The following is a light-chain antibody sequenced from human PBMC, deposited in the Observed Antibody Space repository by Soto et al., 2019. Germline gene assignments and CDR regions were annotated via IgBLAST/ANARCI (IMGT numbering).Light chain of an antibody. CDR2: AAS. CDR3: QQANTFPPV. CDR1: EDIRNW. Sequence: DIPMTQSPSSVSASVGDRVTITCRASEDIRNWLAWYQQKPGNAPKLLIFAASSLQSGVPSRFSGSGSGTDFTLTISSLQPEDFATYYCQQANTFPPVFGPGTKVDIK. V-gene: IGKV1-12*01. J-gene: IGKJ3*01.